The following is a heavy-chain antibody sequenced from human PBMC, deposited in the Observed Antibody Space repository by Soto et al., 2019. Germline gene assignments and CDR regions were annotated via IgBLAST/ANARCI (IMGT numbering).Heavy chain of an antibody. CDR1: GFTFSSYA. CDR2: IGGSGGT. J-gene: IGHJ5*01. CDR3: AKVHGWCYDYAT. Sequence: EVQLLESGGGLVQPGGSLRLSCAASGFTFSSYAMSWVRLAPGKGLEWFSSIGGSGGTYYADSVKGWFTISRDNSKNMSYLHLNGLRADDTDMYYCAKVHGWCYDYATCGHGTMVTVS. D-gene: IGHD2-2*01. V-gene: IGHV3-23*01.